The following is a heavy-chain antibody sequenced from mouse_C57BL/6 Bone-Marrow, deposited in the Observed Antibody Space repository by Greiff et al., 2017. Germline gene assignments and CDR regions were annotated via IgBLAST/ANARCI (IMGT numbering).Heavy chain of an antibody. CDR3: ARAAVEDFDV. J-gene: IGHJ1*03. D-gene: IGHD1-1*01. V-gene: IGHV14-3*01. Sequence: DVQLVESVAELVRPGASVKLSCTASDFNIKNTSMHWVKQRPEQGLEWIGRMDPANGNTKYDPKFQGKATITADTSSNTAYLQLSSLTSEDTAIYYCARAAVEDFDVWGTGTTVTVSS. CDR1: DFNIKNTS. CDR2: MDPANGNT.